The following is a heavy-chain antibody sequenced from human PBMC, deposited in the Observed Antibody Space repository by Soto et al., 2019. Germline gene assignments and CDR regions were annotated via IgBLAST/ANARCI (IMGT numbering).Heavy chain of an antibody. CDR3: AKGRSYYYYYGVDV. J-gene: IGHJ6*02. CDR2: IIDSGAST. V-gene: IGHV3-23*01. CDR1: GFTFSSCA. Sequence: EVQLLESGVGLVQPGGSLRLSCAASGFTFSSCAMGWVRQAPGKGLEWVSDIIDSGASTYYADSVKGRFTISRDNFKSTLYLQMNSLRAEDTALYYCAKGRSYYYYYGVDVWGQGTTVTVSS.